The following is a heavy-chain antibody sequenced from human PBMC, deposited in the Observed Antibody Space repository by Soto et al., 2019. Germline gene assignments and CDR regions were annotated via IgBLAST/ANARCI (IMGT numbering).Heavy chain of an antibody. CDR2: ILPFFGTA. Sequence: QVHLVQSXAEVKXXXXSVKVSCKYSGGTFRTESINWVRQAPGQGPEWMGGILPFFGTADYAPRFQGRVTITAGGATTTAYMELRSLTSQDTAVYFCASGHEYGGNSDAFDVWGQGTMVTVSS. V-gene: IGHV1-69*13. CDR3: ASGHEYGGNSDAFDV. CDR1: GGTFRTES. J-gene: IGHJ3*01. D-gene: IGHD4-17*01.